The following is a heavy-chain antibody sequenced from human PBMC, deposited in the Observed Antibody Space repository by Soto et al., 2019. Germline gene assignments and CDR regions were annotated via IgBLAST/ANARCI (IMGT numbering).Heavy chain of an antibody. CDR1: GESFSGYY. V-gene: IGHV4-34*01. D-gene: IGHD3-10*01. Sequence: QVQLQQWGAGLLKPSETLSLTCAVYGESFSGYYWSWIRQPPGKGLEWIGEINRSRSTNHNPSLKSRVPISVDTSNNQFSLKLSSVTAADPAVYYCARGWVGTGSHYFRFWGQGTLVTVSS. CDR2: INRSRST. J-gene: IGHJ4*02. CDR3: ARGWVGTGSHYFRF.